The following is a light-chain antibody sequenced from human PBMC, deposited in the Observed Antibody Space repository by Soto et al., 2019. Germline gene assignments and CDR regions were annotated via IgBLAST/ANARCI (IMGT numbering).Light chain of an antibody. CDR2: GAS. J-gene: IGKJ2*01. V-gene: IGKV3-20*01. Sequence: EIVLTQSPGTLSLSPGERATLSCRASQSVSSSYLAWYQQKPGQTPRLLIYGASSRATGIPDRFSGSGSGKVFTLTISRLEPEDFAVYYCQQFGNSPYTFGQGTKLDIK. CDR3: QQFGNSPYT. CDR1: QSVSSSY.